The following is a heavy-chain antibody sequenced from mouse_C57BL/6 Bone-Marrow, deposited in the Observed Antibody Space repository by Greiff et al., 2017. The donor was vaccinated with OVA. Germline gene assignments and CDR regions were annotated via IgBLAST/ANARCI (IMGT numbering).Heavy chain of an antibody. V-gene: IGHV1-50*01. J-gene: IGHJ3*01. CDR1: GYTFTSYW. Sequence: QVQLQQSGAELVKPGASVKLSCKASGYTFTSYWMQWVKQRPGQGLEWIGEIDPSDSYTNYNQKFKGKATLTVDTSSSTAYMQLSSLTSEDSAVYYCARRGNYVWFAYWGQGTLVTVSA. CDR3: ARRGNYVWFAY. D-gene: IGHD2-1*01. CDR2: IDPSDSYT.